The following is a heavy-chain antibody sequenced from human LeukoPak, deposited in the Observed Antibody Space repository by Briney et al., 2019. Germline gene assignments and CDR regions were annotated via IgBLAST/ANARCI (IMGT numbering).Heavy chain of an antibody. CDR1: GYSISSGYY. CDR2: IYHSGST. J-gene: IGHJ4*02. Sequence: SETLSLTYTVSGYSISSGYYWGWIRQPPGKGLEWIGSIYHSGSTYYNPSLKSRVTISVDTSKNQFSLKLSSVTAADTAVYYCARVARRGYSYDFDYWGQGTLVTVSS. V-gene: IGHV4-38-2*02. CDR3: ARVARRGYSYDFDY. D-gene: IGHD5-18*01.